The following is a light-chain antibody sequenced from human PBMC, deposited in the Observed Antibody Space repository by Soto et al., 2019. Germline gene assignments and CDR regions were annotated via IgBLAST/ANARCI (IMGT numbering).Light chain of an antibody. CDR3: QQYDNSVWT. Sequence: ELVLTQSPGTLSLSPGERATLSCRASESVSSTSLAWYQQKPGQAPRLLMYGVSSRATGIPDRFSGSGSGTDFTLTINRLEPEDFAVYFCQQYDNSVWTFGQGTKV. J-gene: IGKJ1*01. CDR2: GVS. CDR1: ESVSSTS. V-gene: IGKV3-20*01.